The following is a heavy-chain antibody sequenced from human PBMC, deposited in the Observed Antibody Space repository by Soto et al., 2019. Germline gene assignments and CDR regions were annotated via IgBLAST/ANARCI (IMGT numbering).Heavy chain of an antibody. CDR1: GGTLSDHG. J-gene: IGHJ3*02. Sequence: QVQLEQSGAEVKKPGSSVKVSCKASGGTLSDHGVAWLRQAPGQGLEWMGGTIPVFNTAKYAQKFQGRVTVTADKFTNIAYMELSSLRSEDTALYFCARGVYGSGNYYTGPSAFDIWGQGKMVIASS. V-gene: IGHV1-69*06. D-gene: IGHD3-10*01. CDR2: TIPVFNTA. CDR3: ARGVYGSGNYYTGPSAFDI.